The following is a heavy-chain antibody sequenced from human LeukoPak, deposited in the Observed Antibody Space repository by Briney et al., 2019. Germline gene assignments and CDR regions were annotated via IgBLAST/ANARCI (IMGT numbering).Heavy chain of an antibody. CDR3: ARIGYSGSDFTS. Sequence: SETLSLTCTVSGGSISTYYLSWIRQPPGKGLEWVGYIYYSGSTNYNPSLKSPVTISVDTTKNQFSMKLNSVTAADTSAYYCARIGYSGSDFTSWGQGSLVTASS. V-gene: IGHV4-59*01. D-gene: IGHD5-12*01. CDR1: GGSISTYY. CDR2: IYYSGST. J-gene: IGHJ5*02.